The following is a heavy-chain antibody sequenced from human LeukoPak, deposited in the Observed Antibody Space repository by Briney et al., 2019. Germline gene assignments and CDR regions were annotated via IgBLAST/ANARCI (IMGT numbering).Heavy chain of an antibody. Sequence: PGGSLRLSCTPSGFTFNSYAMFWVRQAPGKGLEWVSLIWYDGSNKYYADSVEGRFTISRDNSKNTLYLQMNSLRAEDTAVYYCARARGWQPNYYYYYMDVWGTGTTVTVSS. CDR3: ARARGWQPNYYYYYMDV. J-gene: IGHJ6*03. D-gene: IGHD2-15*01. CDR1: GFTFNSYA. CDR2: IWYDGSNK. V-gene: IGHV3-33*07.